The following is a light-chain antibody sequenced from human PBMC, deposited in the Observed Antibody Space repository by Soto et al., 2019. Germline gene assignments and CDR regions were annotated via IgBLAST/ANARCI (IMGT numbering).Light chain of an antibody. V-gene: IGKV2-28*01. CDR1: QSLLHSNGYNY. J-gene: IGKJ2*01. CDR3: MQALQTRNT. Sequence: IVMPKSPLSLPATPGEPASISCRSSQSLLHSNGYNYLDWYLQKPGQSPQLLIYLGSNRASGVPDRFSGSGSGTDFTLKISRVEAEDVGVYYCMQALQTRNTFGQGTKLEIK. CDR2: LGS.